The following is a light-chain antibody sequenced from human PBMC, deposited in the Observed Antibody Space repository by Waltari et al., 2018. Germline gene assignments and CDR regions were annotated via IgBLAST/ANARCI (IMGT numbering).Light chain of an antibody. CDR2: EGT. CDR1: TSDVWTYNL. V-gene: IGLV2-23*01. Sequence: QSALTQPASVSGSPGQSITISCTGTTSDVWTYNLVSWYQQHPGKAPKLIIFEGTKRPSGVFNRFVAAKSGNTASLTISGLQADDEADYHCCSYVSNTYVFGTGTKVTVL. J-gene: IGLJ1*01. CDR3: CSYVSNTYV.